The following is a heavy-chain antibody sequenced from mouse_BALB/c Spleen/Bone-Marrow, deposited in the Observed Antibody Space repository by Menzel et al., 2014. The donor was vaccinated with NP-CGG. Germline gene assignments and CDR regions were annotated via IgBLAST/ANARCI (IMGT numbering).Heavy chain of an antibody. V-gene: IGHV1-18*01. Sequence: DVKLVESGPELVKPGASVKISCKTSGYTFTEYTMHWVKQSHGKSLEWIGGIHPNSGGTYYNQKFKGKATLTVDKSSSTAYMELRSLTSEDSAVYYCARRYGNYHDFYYYAMDYWGQGTSVTVSS. J-gene: IGHJ4*01. CDR3: ARRYGNYHDFYYYAMDY. D-gene: IGHD2-10*02. CDR2: IHPNSGGT. CDR1: GYTFTEYT.